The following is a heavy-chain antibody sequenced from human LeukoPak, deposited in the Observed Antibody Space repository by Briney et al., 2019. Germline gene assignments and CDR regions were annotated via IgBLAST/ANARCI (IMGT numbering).Heavy chain of an antibody. J-gene: IGHJ4*02. CDR1: GGSFSGYY. D-gene: IGHD5-24*01. CDR2: INHSGST. CDR3: ARSNYLLDY. V-gene: IGHV4-34*01. Sequence: SETLPLTCAVYGGSFSGYYWSWIRQPPRKGLEWIGEINHSGSTNFNTSLKSRVTISVDTSKNQFSLKLSSVTAADTAVYYRARSNYLLDYWGQGTLVTVSS.